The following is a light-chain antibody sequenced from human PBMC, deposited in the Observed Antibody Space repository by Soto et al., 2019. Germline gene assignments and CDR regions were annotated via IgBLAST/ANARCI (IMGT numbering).Light chain of an antibody. J-gene: IGKJ1*01. CDR3: QDSNSYSEG. CDR1: QGISRY. V-gene: IGKV1D-8*02. CDR2: AAS. Sequence: LLSSPTKHRVPIICAMSQGISRYLAWYQQKPGKAPELLIYAASTLQSGVPSRFSGSGSGTEFTLTISSLQPDDFATYYSQDSNSYSEGFGHGTKVDIK.